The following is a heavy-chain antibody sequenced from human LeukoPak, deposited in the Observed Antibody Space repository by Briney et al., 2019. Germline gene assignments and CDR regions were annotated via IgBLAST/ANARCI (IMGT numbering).Heavy chain of an antibody. J-gene: IGHJ4*02. Sequence: AETLSLTCAVSGGSISSYYWSWIRQPPGEGLEWIGCIYYSGSTNYNPSLKSRVPISVDASKNQFSLKLSSVTAADTAVYYCARVLIAAAGTPYFDYWGQGTLVTVSS. CDR1: GGSISSYY. D-gene: IGHD6-13*01. V-gene: IGHV4-59*01. CDR3: ARVLIAAAGTPYFDY. CDR2: IYYSGST.